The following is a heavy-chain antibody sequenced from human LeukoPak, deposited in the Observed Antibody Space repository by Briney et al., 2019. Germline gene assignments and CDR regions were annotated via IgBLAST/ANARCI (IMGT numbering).Heavy chain of an antibody. CDR2: INHSGST. J-gene: IGHJ4*02. D-gene: IGHD3-16*01. CDR3: ARRSYWGYFDY. Sequence: SETLSLTCAVYVGSFSGYYWSWIRQPPGKGQEWIGEINHSGSTNYNPSLKSRVTISVDTSKNQFSLKLSSVTAADTAVYYCARRSYWGYFDYWGQGTLVTVSS. CDR1: VGSFSGYY. V-gene: IGHV4-34*01.